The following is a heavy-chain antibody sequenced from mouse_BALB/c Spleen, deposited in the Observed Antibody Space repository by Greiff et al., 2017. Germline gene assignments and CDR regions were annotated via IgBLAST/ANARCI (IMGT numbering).Heavy chain of an antibody. Sequence: VKLVESGPGLVAPSQSLSITCTVSGFSLTSYGVHWVRQPPGKGLEWLGVIWAGGSTNYNSALMSRLSISTDNAKSHVFLKMNSLQTDDTAMYYCARGTTATAWFAYWGQGTLVTVSA. CDR3: ARGTTATAWFAY. CDR1: GFSLTSYG. V-gene: IGHV2-9*02. CDR2: IWAGGST. J-gene: IGHJ3*01. D-gene: IGHD1-2*01.